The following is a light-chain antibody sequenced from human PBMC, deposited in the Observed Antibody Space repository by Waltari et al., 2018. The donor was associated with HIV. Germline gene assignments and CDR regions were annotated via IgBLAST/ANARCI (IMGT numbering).Light chain of an antibody. V-gene: IGKV3-20*01. CDR1: QSVSGNY. J-gene: IGKJ2*01. CDR3: QQYADSYT. CDR2: RAS. Sequence: EIVLTQSPGTLSFSPGEIATPSCRASQSVSGNYVAWSQHKPGQAPTLLIYRASTRATGIPDRFSGSGSGTDFTLTISRLEPEDFALYYCQQYADSYTFGRGTKLEI.